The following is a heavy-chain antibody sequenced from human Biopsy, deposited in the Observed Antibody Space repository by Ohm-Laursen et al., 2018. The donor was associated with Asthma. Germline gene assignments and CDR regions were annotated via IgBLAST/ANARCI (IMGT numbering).Heavy chain of an antibody. V-gene: IGHV3-30*03. CDR3: ARQSGQDYGDSSGFDI. CDR2: VASDGHNK. D-gene: IGHD3-22*01. J-gene: IGHJ3*02. CDR1: GFVFSQCG. Sequence: SLRLSCTASGFVFSQCGMHWVRQGPGKGLEWVALVASDGHNKYYEDSVKGRFTISRDNSRNRLYLQINMQTVEDSAVYFCARQSGQDYGDSSGFDIWGQGTKVAVSS.